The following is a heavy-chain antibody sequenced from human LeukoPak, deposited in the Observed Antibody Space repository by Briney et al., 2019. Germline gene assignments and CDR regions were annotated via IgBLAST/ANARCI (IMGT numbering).Heavy chain of an antibody. D-gene: IGHD5-18*01. CDR3: ARDWLRGYSYGWGFK. V-gene: IGHV4-39*07. J-gene: IGHJ4*02. CDR2: IYYSGST. Sequence: PSETLSLTCTVSGGSISSSSYYWGWIRQPPGKGLEWIGSIYYSGSTYYNPSLKSRVTISVDTSKNQFSLKLSSVTAADPAVYYCARDWLRGYSYGWGFKWGQGTLVTVSS. CDR1: GGSISSSSYY.